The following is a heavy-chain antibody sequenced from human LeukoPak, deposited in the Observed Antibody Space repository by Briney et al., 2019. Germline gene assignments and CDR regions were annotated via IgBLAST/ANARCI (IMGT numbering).Heavy chain of an antibody. CDR3: ARGGWSLDS. CDR2: IYYTGTT. CDR1: GGSISNFY. V-gene: IGHV4-59*01. Sequence: SETLSLTCSVSGGSISNFYWSWIRPPPRKRLDWIGYIYYTGTTNNKPSRNSRVTITVDTSRDQFSLRLNSVTAADTAVYYCARGGWSLDSWGQGTLVTVSS. J-gene: IGHJ4*02. D-gene: IGHD3-22*01.